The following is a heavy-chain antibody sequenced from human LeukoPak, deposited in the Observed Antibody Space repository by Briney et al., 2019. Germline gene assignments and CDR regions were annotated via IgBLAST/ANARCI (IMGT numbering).Heavy chain of an antibody. J-gene: IGHJ4*02. CDR2: ISSSGSTI. Sequence: GGSLRLSCAASGFTFSDYYMSWIRQAPGKGLEWVSYISSSGSTIKYADSVKGRFTISRDNAKNSLSLQMSSLRAEDTAVYYCAREGSGWHYFDYWGQGTLVTVSS. D-gene: IGHD6-19*01. CDR1: GFTFSDYY. V-gene: IGHV3-11*04. CDR3: AREGSGWHYFDY.